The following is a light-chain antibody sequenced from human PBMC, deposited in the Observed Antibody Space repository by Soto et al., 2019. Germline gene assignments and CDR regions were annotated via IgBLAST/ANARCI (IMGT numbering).Light chain of an antibody. V-gene: IGLV2-11*01. CDR2: DVT. Sequence: QSVLTQPRSVSGSPGQSVTISCTGTSSDVGGYNYVSWYQQHPGKAPRLRIYDVTKRPSGVPDLFSGSRSGNTASLTISGLQDEDEADYYCCSYAGSDTPVVFGGGTKLTV. J-gene: IGLJ2*01. CDR3: CSYAGSDTPVV. CDR1: SSDVGGYNY.